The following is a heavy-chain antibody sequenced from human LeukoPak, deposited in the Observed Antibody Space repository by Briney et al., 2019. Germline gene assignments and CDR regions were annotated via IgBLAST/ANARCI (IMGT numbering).Heavy chain of an antibody. Sequence: GGSLRLSCAASGFTFSSHWMHWVRQAPGKGLVWVSGISTDGSRPRYADSVKGRFTISRDNSKNTLYLQMNTLRAEDTAVYYCARFVGGIGFDYWGQGTLVTVSS. V-gene: IGHV3-74*01. J-gene: IGHJ4*02. CDR2: ISTDGSRP. CDR3: ARFVGGIGFDY. CDR1: GFTFSSHW. D-gene: IGHD6-13*01.